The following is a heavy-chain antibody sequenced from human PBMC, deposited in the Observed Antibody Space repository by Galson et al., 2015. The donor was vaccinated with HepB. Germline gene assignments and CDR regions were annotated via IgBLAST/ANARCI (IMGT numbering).Heavy chain of an antibody. CDR1: GFTFDDYA. J-gene: IGHJ4*02. D-gene: IGHD5-12*01. Sequence: SLRLSCAASGFTFDDYAMHWVRQAPGKGLEWVSGISWNSGSIGYADSVKGRFTISRDNAKNSLYLQMNSLRAEDTALYYCAKDIRGYSGLFDYWGQGTLVTVSS. CDR2: ISWNSGSI. V-gene: IGHV3-9*01. CDR3: AKDIRGYSGLFDY.